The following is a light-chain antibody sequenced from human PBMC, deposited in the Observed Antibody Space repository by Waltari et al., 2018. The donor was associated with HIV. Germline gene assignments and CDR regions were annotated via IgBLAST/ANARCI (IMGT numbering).Light chain of an antibody. CDR1: SSNIRAGSD. Sequence: QSVLTQPPSVSGAPGQRLPISCPGSSSNIRAGSDVHWYQQIAGAAPKLLIYGDNNRPSGVPDRFSGSKSGTSASLAITGLQAEDAADYYCQSYDSSLVFGGGTKLTV. CDR3: QSYDSSLV. CDR2: GDN. V-gene: IGLV1-40*01. J-gene: IGLJ2*01.